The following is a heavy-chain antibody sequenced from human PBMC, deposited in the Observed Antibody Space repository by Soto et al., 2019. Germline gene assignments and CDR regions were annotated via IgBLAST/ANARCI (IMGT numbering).Heavy chain of an antibody. D-gene: IGHD2-15*01. CDR1: EFTFSSYA. CDR2: ISFDGTKE. CDR3: ARPIPRWSYHYGMDV. V-gene: IGHV3-30*03. J-gene: IGHJ6*02. Sequence: QLVESGGRGVQPGRSLRLYCEASEFTFSSYAMHWVRQAPGRGLEWVALISFDGTKEYYADSVKSRFISSRDNSKSMVYLQMDSLRPDDTAIYYCARPIPRWSYHYGMDVWGQGTTVTVSS.